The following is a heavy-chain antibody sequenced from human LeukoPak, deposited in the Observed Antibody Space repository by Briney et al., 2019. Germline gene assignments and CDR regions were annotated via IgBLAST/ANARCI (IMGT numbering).Heavy chain of an antibody. V-gene: IGHV3-23*01. CDR2: ISGSGGST. CDR1: GFTFSSYA. Sequence: PGGSLRLSCAASGFTFSSYAMSWVRQAPGKGLEWVSAISGSGGSTYYADSVKGRFTISRDNSKNTLYLQMNSLRAEDTAVYYCAKDGYYYDSSLLAFDIWGQGTMVTASS. CDR3: AKDGYYYDSSLLAFDI. D-gene: IGHD3-22*01. J-gene: IGHJ3*02.